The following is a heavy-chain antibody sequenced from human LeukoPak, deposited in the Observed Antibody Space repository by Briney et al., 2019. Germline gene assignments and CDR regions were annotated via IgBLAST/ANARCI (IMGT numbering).Heavy chain of an antibody. CDR2: IIPIFGTA. D-gene: IGHD4-17*01. CDR3: ARGLRYDYFDY. CDR1: GGTFSSYA. J-gene: IGHJ4*02. V-gene: IGHV1-69*05. Sequence: SVKVSCKASGGTFSSYAISWVRQAPGQGLEWMGGIIPIFGTANHTQKFQGRVTITTDESTSTAYMELSSLRSEDTAVYYCARGLRYDYFDYWGQGTLVTVSS.